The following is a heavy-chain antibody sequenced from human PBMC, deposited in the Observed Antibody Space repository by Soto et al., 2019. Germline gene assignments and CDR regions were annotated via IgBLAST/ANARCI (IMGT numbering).Heavy chain of an antibody. CDR2: ISYDGSHK. Sequence: QVQLVESGGGVVQPGRSLRLACAASGFTFRSYGMHWVRQAPGKGLEWVAVISYDGSHKYDADSVKGRFTISRDNSKNTLYLQMNSLRAEDTAVYYCATDRGYGSGSYPDYWGQGTLVTVSS. CDR1: GFTFRSYG. D-gene: IGHD3-10*01. CDR3: ATDRGYGSGSYPDY. J-gene: IGHJ4*02. V-gene: IGHV3-30*03.